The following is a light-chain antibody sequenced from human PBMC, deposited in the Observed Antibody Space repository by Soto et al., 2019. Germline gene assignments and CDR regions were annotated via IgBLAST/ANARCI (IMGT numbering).Light chain of an antibody. CDR2: EVS. CDR3: SSYAASTYV. CDR1: SSDVGGYNY. V-gene: IGLV2-8*01. Sequence: QSVLTQPPSASGCPGQSVTISCTGTSSDVGGYNYVSWYQQHPGKAPKLIIYEVSKRPSGVPDRFSGSKSGNTASLTVSGLQTEDEADYYCSSYAASTYVFGTGTKVTVL. J-gene: IGLJ1*01.